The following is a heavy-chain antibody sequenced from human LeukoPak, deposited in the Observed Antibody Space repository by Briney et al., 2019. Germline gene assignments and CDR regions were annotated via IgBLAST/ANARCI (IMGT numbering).Heavy chain of an antibody. V-gene: IGHV3-33*01. Sequence: PGGSLRLSCAASGFTFSSYGMHWVRQAPGKGLEWVAVIWYDGSNKYYADSVKGRFTISRDNSKNTLYLQMNSLRAEDTAVYYCARDLFRGRSQPPSDYWGQGTLVTVSS. J-gene: IGHJ4*02. CDR1: GFTFSSYG. CDR3: ARDLFRGRSQPPSDY. D-gene: IGHD2-21*01. CDR2: IWYDGSNK.